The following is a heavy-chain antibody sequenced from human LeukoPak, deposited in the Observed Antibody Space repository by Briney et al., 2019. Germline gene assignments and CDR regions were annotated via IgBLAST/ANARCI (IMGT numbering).Heavy chain of an antibody. D-gene: IGHD5-12*01. Sequence: KASETLSLTCTVSGGSISSSSYYWGWIRQPPGKGLEWIGSIYYSGSTYYNPSLKSRVTISVDTSKNQFSLKLSSVTAADTAVYYCATVAYSGYDEGSLSDWGQGTLVTVSS. CDR2: IYYSGST. V-gene: IGHV4-39*01. J-gene: IGHJ4*02. CDR3: ATVAYSGYDEGSLSD. CDR1: GGSISSSSYY.